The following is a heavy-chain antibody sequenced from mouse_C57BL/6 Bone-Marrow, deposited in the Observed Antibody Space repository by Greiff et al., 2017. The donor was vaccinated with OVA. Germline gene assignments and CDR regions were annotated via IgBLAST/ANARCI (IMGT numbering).Heavy chain of an antibody. J-gene: IGHJ4*01. Sequence: VQLQQSGAELVRPGASVKLSCTASGFNIKDDYMHWVKQRPEQGLEWIGWIDPENGDTEYASKFQGKATITADTSSNTAYLQLSSLTSDDTAVYYCTIVRRSYAMDYWGQGTSVTVSS. CDR2: IDPENGDT. D-gene: IGHD2-14*01. CDR3: TIVRRSYAMDY. CDR1: GFNIKDDY. V-gene: IGHV14-4*01.